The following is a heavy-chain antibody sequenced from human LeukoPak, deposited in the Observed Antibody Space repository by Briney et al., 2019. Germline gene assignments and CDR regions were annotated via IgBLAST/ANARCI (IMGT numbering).Heavy chain of an antibody. CDR3: ARGFSSGWYNLDY. CDR2: ISGSGSAI. V-gene: IGHV3-48*01. D-gene: IGHD6-19*01. Sequence: PGGSLRLSCAASGFTFSSYSMNWVRQAPGKGLEWVSYISGSGSAIYYADSVKGRFSISRDNAKNSLYLQMNSLRAEDTAVYYCARGFSSGWYNLDYWGQGTLVTVSS. J-gene: IGHJ4*02. CDR1: GFTFSSYS.